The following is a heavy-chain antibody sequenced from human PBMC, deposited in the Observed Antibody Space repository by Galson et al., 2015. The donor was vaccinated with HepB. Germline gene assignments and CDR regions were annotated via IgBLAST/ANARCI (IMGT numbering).Heavy chain of an antibody. Sequence: SVKVSCKAYGYTFTGYYMHWVRQAPGQGLEWMGWINPNSGGTNYAQKFQGRVTMTRDTSISTAYMELSRLRSDDTAVYYCARAGGGDYYYYYYGMDVWGQGTTVTVSS. J-gene: IGHJ6*02. CDR1: GYTFTGYY. D-gene: IGHD4-23*01. CDR2: INPNSGGT. V-gene: IGHV1-2*02. CDR3: ARAGGGDYYYYYYGMDV.